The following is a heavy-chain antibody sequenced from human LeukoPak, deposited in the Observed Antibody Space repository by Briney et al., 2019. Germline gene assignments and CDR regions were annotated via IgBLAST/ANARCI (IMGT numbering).Heavy chain of an antibody. V-gene: IGHV1-2*02. CDR1: GYTFTGYY. Sequence: GASVKVAFKASGYTFTGYYMHWVRQAPGQGLEWMGWINPNSGGTNYAQKFQGRVTMTRDTSISTAYMELSRLRSDDTAVYYCARDPGVSVAAYYFDYWGQGTLVTVAS. D-gene: IGHD6-19*01. CDR3: ARDPGVSVAAYYFDY. CDR2: INPNSGGT. J-gene: IGHJ4*02.